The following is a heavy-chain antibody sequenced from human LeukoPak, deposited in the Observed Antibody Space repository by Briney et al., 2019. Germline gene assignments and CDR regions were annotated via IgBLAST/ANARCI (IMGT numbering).Heavy chain of an antibody. D-gene: IGHD3-16*01. CDR2: ISGSGGRT. CDR3: AKDLRFNYVWEAGY. Sequence: GGSLRLSCAASGFTFSSYAMSWVRQAPGKGLEWVSAISGSGGRTYYSDSVKGRFTISRDNSKNTLYLQMNSLRAEDTAVYYCAKDLRFNYVWEAGYWGQGTLVTVSS. CDR1: GFTFSSYA. J-gene: IGHJ4*02. V-gene: IGHV3-23*01.